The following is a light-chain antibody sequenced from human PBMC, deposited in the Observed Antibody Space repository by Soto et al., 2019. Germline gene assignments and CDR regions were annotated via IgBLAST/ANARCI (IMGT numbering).Light chain of an antibody. J-gene: IGKJ1*01. CDR1: QSVSSN. Sequence: EIVMTQSPATLSVSPGERATLSCRASQSVSSNLAWYQQKPGQAPRLLIYGASTRASGVPARFSGSGSGTEFTLTISSLQSEDSAVYYCHQYNNWWTFGQGTKVEIK. CDR3: HQYNNWWT. V-gene: IGKV3-15*01. CDR2: GAS.